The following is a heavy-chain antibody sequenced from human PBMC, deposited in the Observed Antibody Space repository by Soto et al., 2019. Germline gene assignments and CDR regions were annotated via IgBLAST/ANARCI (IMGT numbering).Heavy chain of an antibody. Sequence: ESGGGVVQPGRSLRLSCAASGFTFSSYGMHWVRQAPGKGLEWVAVISYDGSNKYYADSVKGRFTISRDNSKNTLYLQMNSLRAEDTAVYYCAKPIYYDSSGYSFFDYWGQGTLVTVSS. J-gene: IGHJ4*02. V-gene: IGHV3-30*18. D-gene: IGHD3-22*01. CDR3: AKPIYYDSSGYSFFDY. CDR1: GFTFSSYG. CDR2: ISYDGSNK.